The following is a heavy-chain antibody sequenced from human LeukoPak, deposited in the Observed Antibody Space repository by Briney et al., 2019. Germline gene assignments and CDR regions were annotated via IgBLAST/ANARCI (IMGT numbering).Heavy chain of an antibody. V-gene: IGHV4-39*01. CDR1: GGSVSSTTYY. Sequence: SETLSLTCTVSGGSVSSTTYYWSWIRQPPGKGLEWIASINYSGSTYYNPSLKSRVIISVDTSENQFSLKLSSVTAADTAVYCYARYVVYGSGKYYFDYWGQGTLVTVSS. CDR2: INYSGST. J-gene: IGHJ4*02. CDR3: ARYVVYGSGKYYFDY. D-gene: IGHD3-10*01.